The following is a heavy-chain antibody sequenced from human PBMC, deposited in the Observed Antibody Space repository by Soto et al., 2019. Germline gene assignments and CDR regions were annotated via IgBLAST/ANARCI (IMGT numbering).Heavy chain of an antibody. J-gene: IGHJ5*02. CDR3: ARDGAVAGTDQNWFDP. CDR2: INAGNGNT. V-gene: IGHV1-3*01. CDR1: GYTFTSYA. Sequence: ASLKLSCKASGYTFTSYAMHWVRQAPGQRLEWMGWINAGNGNTKYSQKFQDRVTITSDTSASTAYMELSSLRSEDTAVYYCARDGAVAGTDQNWFDPWGQGTLVTVSS. D-gene: IGHD6-19*01.